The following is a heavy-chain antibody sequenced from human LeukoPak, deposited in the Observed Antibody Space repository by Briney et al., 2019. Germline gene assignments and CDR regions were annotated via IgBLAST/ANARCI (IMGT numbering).Heavy chain of an antibody. V-gene: IGHV4-34*01. J-gene: IGHJ6*03. CDR1: GGSFSGYY. CDR3: ARGRDHYYDSSGYANYYYYYYMDV. D-gene: IGHD3-22*01. CDR2: INHSGST. Sequence: SETLSLTCAVYGGSFSGYYWSWIRQPPGKGLEWIGEINHSGSTYYNPSLKSRVTISVDTSKNQFSLKLSSVTAADTAVYYCARGRDHYYDSSGYANYYYYYYMDVWGKGTTVTVSS.